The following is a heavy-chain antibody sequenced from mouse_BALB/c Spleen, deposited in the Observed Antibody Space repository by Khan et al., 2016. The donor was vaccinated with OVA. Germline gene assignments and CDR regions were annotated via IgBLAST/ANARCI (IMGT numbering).Heavy chain of an antibody. CDR1: GYSFTGYF. CDR2: INPHIGET. V-gene: IGHV1-20*02. D-gene: IGHD1-1*01. J-gene: IGHJ2*01. CDR3: ARTYGSDVDD. Sequence: EVKLLESGPELVKPGASVKISCKASGYSFTGYFMNWVMQSHGKSLEWIGRINPHIGETFYNQKFRDKASLTVDASSSTAPMELRRLASEDSAVYYCARTYGSDVDDWGKGTTRTGSS.